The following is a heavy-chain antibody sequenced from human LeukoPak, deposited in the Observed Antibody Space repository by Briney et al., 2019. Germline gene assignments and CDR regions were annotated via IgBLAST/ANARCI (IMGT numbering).Heavy chain of an antibody. J-gene: IGHJ5*02. V-gene: IGHV4-31*03. D-gene: IGHD6-13*01. CDR3: ARDHPSAAGRGDWFDP. CDR2: IYYSGST. CDR1: GGSISSGGYY. Sequence: SETLSLTCTVSGGSISSGGYYWSWIRQHPGKGLEWIGYIYYSGSTYYNPSLKSRVTISVDTSKNQFSLKLSSVTAADTAVYYCARDHPSAAGRGDWFDPWGQGTLVTVSS.